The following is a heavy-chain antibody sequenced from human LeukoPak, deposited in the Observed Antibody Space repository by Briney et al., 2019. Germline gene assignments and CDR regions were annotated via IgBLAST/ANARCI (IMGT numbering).Heavy chain of an antibody. Sequence: SETLSLTCAVYGGSFSGYYWSWIRQPPGKGLEWIGEINHSGSTNYNPSLKSRVTISVGTSKNQFSLKLSSVTAADTAVYYCASGSLYYFDYWGQGTLVTVSS. V-gene: IGHV4-34*01. CDR3: ASGSLYYFDY. CDR1: GGSFSGYY. J-gene: IGHJ4*02. CDR2: INHSGST.